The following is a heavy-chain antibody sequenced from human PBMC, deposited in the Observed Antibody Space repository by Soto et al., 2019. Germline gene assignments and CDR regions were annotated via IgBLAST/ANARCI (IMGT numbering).Heavy chain of an antibody. V-gene: IGHV2-5*02. J-gene: IGHJ4*02. CDR3: AHKLEDGDYNPFGY. D-gene: IGHD4-17*01. CDR2: IYWDDDK. Sequence: QITLKESGPTLVKPTQTLTLTCTFSGFSLSTSGVGVGWIRQPPGKALEWLALIYWDDDKRYSPSLKSRLTITEDTSKNQVVLTMTNMDPVDTATYYCAHKLEDGDYNPFGYWGQGTLVTVSS. CDR1: GFSLSTSGVG.